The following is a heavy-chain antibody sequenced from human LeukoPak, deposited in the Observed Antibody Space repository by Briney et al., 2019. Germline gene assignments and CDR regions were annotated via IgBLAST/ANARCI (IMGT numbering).Heavy chain of an antibody. CDR1: GFTFSSYV. CDR3: VKDHTRHYYFDY. V-gene: IGHV3-23*01. J-gene: IGHJ4*02. Sequence: GGSLRLSCAASGFTFSSYVMSWVRQAPGKGLEWVSTISGSGGTTYYADSVKGRFTISRDNSKNTLYLQMNSLRAEDTAVYYCVKDHTRHYYFDYWGQGTLVTVSS. D-gene: IGHD2-2*01. CDR2: ISGSGGTT.